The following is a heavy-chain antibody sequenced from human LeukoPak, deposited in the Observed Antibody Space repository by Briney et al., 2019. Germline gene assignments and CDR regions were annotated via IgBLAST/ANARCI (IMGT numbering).Heavy chain of an antibody. Sequence: SETLSLTCTVSGGSISTNYWSWIRQPAGKGLEWIGRIYTSGSTNYNPSLKSRVTMSVDTSKNQFSLKLSSVTAADTAVYYCARGSSSWFLDYWGQGTLVTVSS. CDR1: GGSISTNY. V-gene: IGHV4-4*07. CDR2: IYTSGST. J-gene: IGHJ4*02. CDR3: ARGSSSWFLDY. D-gene: IGHD6-13*01.